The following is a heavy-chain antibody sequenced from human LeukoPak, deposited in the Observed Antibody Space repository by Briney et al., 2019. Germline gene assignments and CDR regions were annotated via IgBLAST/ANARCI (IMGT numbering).Heavy chain of an antibody. D-gene: IGHD6-13*01. J-gene: IGHJ5*02. CDR3: ARGESYSSSWYNWFDP. Sequence: ASVKVSCKASGYTFTGYYMRWVRQAPGQGLEWMGRINPNSGGTNYAQKFQGRVTMTRDTSISTAYMELSRLRSDDTAVYYCARGESYSSSWYNWFDPWGQGTLVTVSS. CDR2: INPNSGGT. CDR1: GYTFTGYY. V-gene: IGHV1-2*06.